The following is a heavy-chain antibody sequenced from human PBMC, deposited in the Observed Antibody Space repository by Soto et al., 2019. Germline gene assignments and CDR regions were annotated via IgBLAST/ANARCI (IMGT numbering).Heavy chain of an antibody. Sequence: QVQLQESGPGLVKPSQTLSLTCTVSGGSISSGDYYWSWIRQPPGKGLEWIGYIYYSGSTYYNPSLKSLVTISVDTSKNQFSLKLSSVTAADTAVYYCARDLAMVGWMGTYYYGMDVWGQGTTVTVSS. CDR3: ARDLAMVGWMGTYYYGMDV. J-gene: IGHJ6*02. V-gene: IGHV4-30-4*01. CDR1: GGSISSGDYY. CDR2: IYYSGST. D-gene: IGHD5-18*01.